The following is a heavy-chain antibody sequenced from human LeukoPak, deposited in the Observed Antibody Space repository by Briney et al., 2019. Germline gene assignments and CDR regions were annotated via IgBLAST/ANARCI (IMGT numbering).Heavy chain of an antibody. Sequence: GGSLRLSCAASGFTFSSYGMNWVRQAPGKGLEWVSSISSSSNYIYYADSVKGRFTISRDNSKNTLYLQMNSLRAEDTAVYYCAKNAGTSFTVHAFDIWGQGTMVTVSS. J-gene: IGHJ3*02. V-gene: IGHV3-21*04. CDR2: ISSSSNYI. CDR1: GFTFSSYG. D-gene: IGHD3-10*01. CDR3: AKNAGTSFTVHAFDI.